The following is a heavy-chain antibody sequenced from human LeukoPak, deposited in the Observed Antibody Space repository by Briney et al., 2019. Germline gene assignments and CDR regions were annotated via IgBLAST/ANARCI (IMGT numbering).Heavy chain of an antibody. V-gene: IGHV4-59*01. CDR1: GGSISSYY. CDR2: IYYSGST. D-gene: IGHD2-21*02. J-gene: IGHJ3*02. Sequence: SETLSLTCTVSGGSISSYYWSWIRQPPGKGLEWIGYIYYSGSTNYNPSLKSQVTISVDTSKNQFSLKLSSVTAADTAVYYCARDVVVTASDAFDIWGQGTMVTVSS. CDR3: ARDVVVTASDAFDI.